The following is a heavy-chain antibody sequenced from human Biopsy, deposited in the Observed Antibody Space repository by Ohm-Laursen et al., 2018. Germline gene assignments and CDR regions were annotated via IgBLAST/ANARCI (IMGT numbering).Heavy chain of an antibody. CDR1: GYSFTSYY. V-gene: IGHV1-46*01. D-gene: IGHD1-26*01. CDR3: AKGGHKAWLDS. J-gene: IGHJ5*01. Sequence: SVKVSCKASGYSFTSYYMHWVRQAPGQGLEWMGIINPSGGSTDYAQKFQGRVAMTRDTSTSTVYMELISLRSDDTAVYYCAKGGHKAWLDSWGQGALVTVSS. CDR2: INPSGGST.